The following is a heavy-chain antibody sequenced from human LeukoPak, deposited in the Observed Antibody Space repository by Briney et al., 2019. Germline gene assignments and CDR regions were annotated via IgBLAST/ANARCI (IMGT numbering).Heavy chain of an antibody. CDR1: GYTFAGYY. Sequence: ASVNVSCKASGYTFAGYYIHWVRQAPGQGLEWMGWINPNSGGTNYAQKFQGRVTMTRDTSISTAYMELSRLRSDDTAVYYCARGGSGSGWLYYFDYWGQGTLVTVSS. CDR2: INPNSGGT. CDR3: ARGGSGSGWLYYFDY. D-gene: IGHD6-19*01. V-gene: IGHV1-2*02. J-gene: IGHJ4*02.